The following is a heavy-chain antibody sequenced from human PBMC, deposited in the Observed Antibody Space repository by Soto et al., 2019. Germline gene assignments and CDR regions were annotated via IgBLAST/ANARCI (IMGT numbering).Heavy chain of an antibody. J-gene: IGHJ6*02. CDR3: ARGRGRDTMVRGVIRRGGYGMDV. CDR2: INHSGST. V-gene: IGHV4-34*01. CDR1: GGSFSGYY. D-gene: IGHD3-10*01. Sequence: QVQLQQWGAGLLKPSETLSLTCAVYGGSFSGYYWSWIRQPPGKGLEWIGEINHSGSTNYNPSLKRRGTISVETSKNQFSLKLSSVTAADTAVYYCARGRGRDTMVRGVIRRGGYGMDVWGQGTTVTVSS.